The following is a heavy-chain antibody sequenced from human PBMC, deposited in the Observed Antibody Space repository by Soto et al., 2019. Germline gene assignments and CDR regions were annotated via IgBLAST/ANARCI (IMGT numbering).Heavy chain of an antibody. CDR3: TSAPQRALTGEMARS. Sequence: EVQLVESGGGLVKPGGSLRLGCEVSGFTVGSAWMNWVRQAPGKGLVWVGRIKSKVDGGTTDYAEPVKGRFTISMDDSKNTLYLQMESLRTEDTAVYYCTSAPQRALTGEMARSWGQGTLVTVSS. D-gene: IGHD3-9*01. J-gene: IGHJ5*02. CDR1: GFTVGSAW. V-gene: IGHV3-15*07. CDR2: IKSKVDGGTT.